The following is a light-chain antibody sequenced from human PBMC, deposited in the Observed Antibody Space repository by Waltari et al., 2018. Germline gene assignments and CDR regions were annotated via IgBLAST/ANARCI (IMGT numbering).Light chain of an antibody. CDR1: QSISFY. Sequence: DIQLTQSPSSMSASVGDRVTITCRASQSISFYLNWYQQKSGKAPKLLISFASTLQSGVPSRFNVSGSGADYSLTISTLQPEDFATYYCQHSYNSPPWTFGQGTRLEPK. CDR3: QHSYNSPPWT. J-gene: IGKJ1*01. V-gene: IGKV1-39*01. CDR2: FAS.